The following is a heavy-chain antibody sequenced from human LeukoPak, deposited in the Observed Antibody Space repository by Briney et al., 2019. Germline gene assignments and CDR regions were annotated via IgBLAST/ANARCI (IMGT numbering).Heavy chain of an antibody. CDR1: GYTFTRYG. CDR2: ISADNGNT. CDR3: ARDANTMVRGAIDY. J-gene: IGHJ4*02. V-gene: IGHV1-18*04. Sequence: GAVRVSCKASGYTFTRYGISWVRQAPGQGGEWRGWISADNGNTNYAQKLQGRVTITTDTSTSTAYMELRSLRSDDTAVYYCARDANTMVRGAIDYWGQGPLVTVSS. D-gene: IGHD3-10*01.